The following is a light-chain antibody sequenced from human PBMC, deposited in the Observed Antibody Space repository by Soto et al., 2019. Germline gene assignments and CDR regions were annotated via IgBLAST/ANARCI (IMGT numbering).Light chain of an antibody. J-gene: IGKJ5*01. CDR3: QQYGSSPQ. Sequence: EIVLTQSPGTLSLSPGERATLSCRASQSFSSTYLAWYQQKPGQAPRLLIYGASSRATGIPDRLSGSGSGTDFTLTISGLEPEDFAVYYCQQYGSSPQFGQGTRLEIK. CDR1: QSFSSTY. CDR2: GAS. V-gene: IGKV3-20*01.